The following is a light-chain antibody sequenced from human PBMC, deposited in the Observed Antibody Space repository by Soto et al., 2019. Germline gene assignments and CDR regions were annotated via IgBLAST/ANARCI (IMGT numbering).Light chain of an antibody. CDR3: QQRGNWPLYT. CDR1: QSISSS. V-gene: IGKV3-11*01. J-gene: IGKJ2*01. CDR2: DAS. Sequence: EIVLTQSPATLSLSPGERATLSCRASQSISSSLAWYQQKPGQAPRLLIYDASNRATGVPARFSGSGSGADFTLTISSLEPEDFAVYYCQQRGNWPLYTFGQGTKLEIK.